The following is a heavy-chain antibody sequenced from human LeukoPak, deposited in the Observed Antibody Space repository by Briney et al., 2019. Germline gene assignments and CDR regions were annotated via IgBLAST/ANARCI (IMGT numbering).Heavy chain of an antibody. CDR2: ISGSGGST. J-gene: IGHJ6*03. V-gene: IGHV3-23*01. Sequence: PGGSLRLSCAASGFTFSSYAMSWVRQAPGKGLEWVSAISGSGGSTYYADSVKGRFTISRDNSKNTLYLQMNSLGAEDTAVYYCAKFGVAATLPYYYYMDVWGKGTTVTVSS. CDR1: GFTFSSYA. D-gene: IGHD2-15*01. CDR3: AKFGVAATLPYYYYMDV.